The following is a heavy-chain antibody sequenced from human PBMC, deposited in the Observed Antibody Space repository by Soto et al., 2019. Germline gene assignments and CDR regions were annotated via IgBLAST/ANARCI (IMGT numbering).Heavy chain of an antibody. CDR1: GGTFSSYA. Sequence: SVKVSCKASGGTFSSYAISWVRQAPGQGLEWMGGITPTFGTANYAQKFQGRVTITADESTSTAYMGLSSLRSEDTAVYYCARGVGQWPRNHPGLFDYWGQGTLVTVSS. V-gene: IGHV1-69*13. J-gene: IGHJ4*02. D-gene: IGHD6-19*01. CDR3: ARGVGQWPRNHPGLFDY. CDR2: ITPTFGTA.